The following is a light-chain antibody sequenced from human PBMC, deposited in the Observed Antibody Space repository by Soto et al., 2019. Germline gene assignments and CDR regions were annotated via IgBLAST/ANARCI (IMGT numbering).Light chain of an antibody. Sequence: DIQMTQSPSTLSASVGDRVTITCRASQSISSWLAWYQQKPGKAPKLLIYKASSLESGVPSRFSGSGSGTAFTLTISSLQPEDFATYYCQQYNSSPMYTSGQGTKLEIK. V-gene: IGKV1-5*03. J-gene: IGKJ2*01. CDR1: QSISSW. CDR3: QQYNSSPMYT. CDR2: KAS.